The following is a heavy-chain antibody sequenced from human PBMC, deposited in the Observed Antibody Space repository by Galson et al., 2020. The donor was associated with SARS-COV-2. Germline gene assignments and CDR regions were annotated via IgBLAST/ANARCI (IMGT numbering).Heavy chain of an antibody. CDR2: IYYSGST. CDR3: ARDQLKVDTVYCYCYDGMGV. V-gene: IGHV4-30-4*01. CDR1: GGSISSGDYY. D-gene: IGHD5-18*01. Sequence: SETLSLTCTVSGGSISSGDYYWSWIRQPPGKGLEWIRYIYYSGSTYSNPSLKSRVTISVDTSKNQFSLKLISVTAADTAVYYCARDQLKVDTVYCYCYDGMGVWGVGTTVTVSS. J-gene: IGHJ6*04.